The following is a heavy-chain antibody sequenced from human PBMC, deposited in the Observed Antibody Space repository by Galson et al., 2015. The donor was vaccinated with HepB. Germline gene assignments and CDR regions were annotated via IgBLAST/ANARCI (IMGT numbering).Heavy chain of an antibody. J-gene: IGHJ4*02. CDR1: GYTFTSYG. CDR2: ISAYNGNT. D-gene: IGHD3-22*01. Sequence: SVKVSCKASGYTFTSYGISWVRQAPGQGLEWMGWISAYNGNTNYAQKLQGRVTMTTDTSTSTAYMELRSLRSDDTAVYYCARRYYYDSSGYYFDYWGQGTLVTVSS. CDR3: ARRYYYDSSGYYFDY. V-gene: IGHV1-18*04.